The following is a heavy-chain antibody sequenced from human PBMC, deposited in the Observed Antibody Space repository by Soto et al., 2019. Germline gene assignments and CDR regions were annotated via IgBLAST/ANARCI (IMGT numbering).Heavy chain of an antibody. V-gene: IGHV4-34*01. CDR2: INHSGST. CDR1: GGSFSGYY. J-gene: IGHJ6*04. Sequence: SETLSLTCAVYGGSFSGYYWSWIRQPPGKGLEWIGEINHSGSTNYNPSLKSRVTISVDTSKNQFSLKLSSVTAADTAVYYCARGYCSSTSCHRGNYYGMDVWGKGTTVIVSS. CDR3: ARGYCSSTSCHRGNYYGMDV. D-gene: IGHD2-2*01.